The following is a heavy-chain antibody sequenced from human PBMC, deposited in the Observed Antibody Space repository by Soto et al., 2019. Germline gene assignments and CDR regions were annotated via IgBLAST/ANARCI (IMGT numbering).Heavy chain of an antibody. Sequence: TSETLSLTCTVSGDSISSSNYFWGWIRQPPGKGLEWIGTIFYSGSTYYKPSLKSRVTISVDTSKNQFSLKLTSVTTADTALYYCARRYGWLYFDYWGQGSLVTSPQ. CDR1: GDSISSSNYF. J-gene: IGHJ4*02. CDR3: ARRYGWLYFDY. D-gene: IGHD3-10*01. CDR2: IFYSGST. V-gene: IGHV4-39*01.